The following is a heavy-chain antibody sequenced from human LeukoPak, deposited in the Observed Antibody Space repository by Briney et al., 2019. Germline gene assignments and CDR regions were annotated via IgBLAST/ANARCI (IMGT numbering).Heavy chain of an antibody. D-gene: IGHD3-3*01. CDR2: ISGSGGST. CDR1: GFTFDDYA. V-gene: IGHV3-23*01. J-gene: IGHJ4*02. CDR3: ANPPYYDFWSGYYFEY. Sequence: PGGSLRPSCAASGFTFDDYAMTWVRQAPGKGLEWVSAISGSGGSTYYADSVKGRFTVSRDNSKNTLYLQMNSLRVEDTAVYYCANPPYYDFWSGYYFEYWGQGTLVTVSS.